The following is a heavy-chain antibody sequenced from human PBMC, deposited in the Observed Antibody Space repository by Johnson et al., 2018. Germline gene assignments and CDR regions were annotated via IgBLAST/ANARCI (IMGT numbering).Heavy chain of an antibody. D-gene: IGHD4-17*01. J-gene: IGHJ6*02. CDR3: ARDNPYGRGVYGMDV. CDR1: GFTFSNAW. CDR2: ISGSGDST. V-gene: IGHV3-23*04. Sequence: VQLVQSGGGLVKPGGSLRLSCAASGFTFSNAWMNWVRQAPGKGLEWVSAISGSGDSTYYADSVKGRFTISRDNSKNTLYLQMNSLRAEDTALYHCARDNPYGRGVYGMDVWGQGTTVTVSS.